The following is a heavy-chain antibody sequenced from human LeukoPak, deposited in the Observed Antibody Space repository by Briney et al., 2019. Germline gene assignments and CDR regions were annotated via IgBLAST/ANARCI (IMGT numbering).Heavy chain of an antibody. Sequence: PGRSLRLSCAASGFTFSSYGMHWVRQAPGKGLEWVAVISYDGSNKYYADSVKGRFTISRDNANNTLYLQMSSLRPEDTALYFCVRGGANPNFAYMDVWGKGTTVSVSS. V-gene: IGHV3-30*03. D-gene: IGHD3-9*01. J-gene: IGHJ6*03. CDR3: VRGGANPNFAYMDV. CDR1: GFTFSSYG. CDR2: ISYDGSNK.